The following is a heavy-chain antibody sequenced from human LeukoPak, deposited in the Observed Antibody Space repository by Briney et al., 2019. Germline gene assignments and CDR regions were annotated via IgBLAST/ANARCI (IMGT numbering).Heavy chain of an antibody. CDR2: INHSGST. Sequence: GSLRLSCAASGFTFRTYWMSWVRQAPGKGLEWIGEINHSGSTNYNPSLKSRVTISVDTSKNQFSLKLSSVTAADTAVYYCAPITDREVDADYWGQGTLVTVSS. J-gene: IGHJ4*02. CDR1: GFTFRTYW. V-gene: IGHV4-34*08. D-gene: IGHD2-15*01. CDR3: APITDREVDADY.